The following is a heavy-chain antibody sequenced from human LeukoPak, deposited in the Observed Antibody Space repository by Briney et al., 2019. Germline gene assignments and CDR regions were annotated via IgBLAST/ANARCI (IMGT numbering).Heavy chain of an antibody. CDR2: IYYSGST. CDR1: GGSISIYY. D-gene: IGHD7-27*01. V-gene: IGHV4-59*05. Sequence: SETLSLTCTVSGGSISIYYWSWIRQPPGKGLEWIGSIYYSGSTYYNPSLKSRVTISVDTSKNQFSPKLSSVTAADTAVYYCARPRPNWVNWFDPWGQGTLVTVSS. J-gene: IGHJ5*02. CDR3: ARPRPNWVNWFDP.